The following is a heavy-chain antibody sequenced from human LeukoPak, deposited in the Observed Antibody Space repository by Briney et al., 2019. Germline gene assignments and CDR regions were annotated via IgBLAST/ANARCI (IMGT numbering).Heavy chain of an antibody. Sequence: SETLSLTCAVYGGSFSGYYWSWIRQPPGKGLEWIGEINHSGSTNYNPSLKSRVTISVDTSKNQFSLKLSSVTAADTAVYYCARSSGLITIFGVVPYYFDYWGQGTLVTVSS. J-gene: IGHJ4*02. D-gene: IGHD3-3*01. V-gene: IGHV4-34*01. CDR2: INHSGST. CDR3: ARSSGLITIFGVVPYYFDY. CDR1: GGSFSGYY.